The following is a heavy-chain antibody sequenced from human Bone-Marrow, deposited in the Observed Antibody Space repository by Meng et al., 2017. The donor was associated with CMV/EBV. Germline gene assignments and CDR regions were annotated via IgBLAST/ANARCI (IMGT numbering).Heavy chain of an antibody. CDR3: AKDREDYDFWGAFDI. CDR2: IRYDGSNK. J-gene: IGHJ3*02. D-gene: IGHD3-3*01. Sequence: GESLKISCAASGFTFSSYGMHWVRQAPGKGLEWVAFIRYDGSNKYYADSVKGRFTISRDNSKNTLYLQMNSLRAEDTAVYYCAKDREDYDFWGAFDIWGRGTMVTFSS. V-gene: IGHV3-30*02. CDR1: GFTFSSYG.